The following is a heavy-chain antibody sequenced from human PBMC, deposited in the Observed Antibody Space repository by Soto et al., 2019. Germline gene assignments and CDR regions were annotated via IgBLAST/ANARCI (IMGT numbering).Heavy chain of an antibody. V-gene: IGHV3-9*01. J-gene: IGHJ4*02. CDR1: GFTFDDYA. CDR2: ISWNSGSI. CDR3: AKDGGVDG. D-gene: IGHD2-15*01. Sequence: DVQLVESGGGLVQPGRSLRLSCAASGFTFDDYAMHWVRQAPGKGLEWVSGISWNSGSIGYADSVKGRFTISRDNAKNSLYLQMNSLRAEDTALYYCAKDGGVDGWGQGTLVTVSS.